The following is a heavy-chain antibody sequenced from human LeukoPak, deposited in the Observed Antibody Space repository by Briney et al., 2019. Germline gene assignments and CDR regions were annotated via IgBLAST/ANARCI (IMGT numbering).Heavy chain of an antibody. CDR3: AREGASITGTVDAFDI. CDR2: INPNSGGT. V-gene: IGHV1-2*02. J-gene: IGHJ3*02. D-gene: IGHD1-20*01. CDR1: GYTFTGYY. Sequence: ASVKVSCTASGYTFTGYYMHWVRQAPGQGLEWMGWINPNSGGTNYAQKVQGRVTITRDKSISTAYMELSRLRSDDTAVYYCAREGASITGTVDAFDIWGQGTMGTVSS.